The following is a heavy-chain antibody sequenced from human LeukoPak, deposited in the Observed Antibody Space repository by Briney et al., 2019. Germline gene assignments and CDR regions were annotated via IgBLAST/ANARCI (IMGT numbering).Heavy chain of an antibody. V-gene: IGHV3-53*01. CDR3: ARDRGSSSGWYAFDY. CDR2: IYSGGSA. D-gene: IGHD6-19*01. CDR1: GSPVSSNY. Sequence: GSLRLSCASSGSPVSSNYMSWVRQAPGKGLEWVSVIYSGGSAYYAYSVKGRFTISRDNFKNTLHLQMNSLRAEDTAVYYCARDRGSSSGWYAFDYWGQGTLVTVSS. J-gene: IGHJ4*02.